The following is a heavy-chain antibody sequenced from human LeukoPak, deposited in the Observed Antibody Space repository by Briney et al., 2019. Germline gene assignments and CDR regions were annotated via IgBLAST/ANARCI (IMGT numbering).Heavy chain of an antibody. CDR3: YVEGDWVVAAFRWFDP. D-gene: IGHD2-15*01. Sequence: SEPLSLTCTVSGGSISSSSYYWGWIRQPPGKGLEWIGSIYYSGSTYYNPSLKSRVTISVDTSKNQFSLKLSSVTAADTAVYYCYVEGDWVVAAFRWFDPWGQGTLVTVSS. J-gene: IGHJ5*02. CDR2: IYYSGST. CDR1: GGSISSSSYY. V-gene: IGHV4-39*01.